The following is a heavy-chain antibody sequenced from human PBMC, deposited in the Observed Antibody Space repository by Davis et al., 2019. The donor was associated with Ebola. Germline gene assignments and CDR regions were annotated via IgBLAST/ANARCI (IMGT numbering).Heavy chain of an antibody. D-gene: IGHD5-18*01. CDR2: TYYSSKWYN. CDR3: SRGWLRTGFDV. Sequence: HSQTLSLTCAISGDSVFGKNGAWNWIRQSPSRGLEWLGRTYYSSKWYNESALSVKSRITINADTSKNQFSLHLNSMTPEDTALYYCSRGWLRTGFDVWGEGTTVTVSS. CDR1: GDSVFGKNGA. V-gene: IGHV6-1*01. J-gene: IGHJ6*04.